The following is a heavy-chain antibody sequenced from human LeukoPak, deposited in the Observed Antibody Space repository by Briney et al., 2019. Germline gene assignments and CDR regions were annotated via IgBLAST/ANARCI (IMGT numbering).Heavy chain of an antibody. CDR1: GGSISSSSYY. D-gene: IGHD5-12*01. Sequence: SETLSLTCTVSGGSISSSSYYWGWIRQPPGKGLEWIGEINHSGSTSYNPSLKSRVTISVDTSKNQFSLKLSSVTAADTAVYYCARDFNRGVRGYSGYGANWFDPWGQGTLVTVSS. V-gene: IGHV4-39*07. CDR2: INHSGST. CDR3: ARDFNRGVRGYSGYGANWFDP. J-gene: IGHJ5*02.